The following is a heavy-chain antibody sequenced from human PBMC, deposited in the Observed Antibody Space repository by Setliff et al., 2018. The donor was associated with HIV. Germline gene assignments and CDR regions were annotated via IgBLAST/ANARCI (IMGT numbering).Heavy chain of an antibody. CDR2: ISPYNGNT. CDR3: ARANYDILTAFEGEWDY. CDR1: GYTFTSYD. Sequence: ASVKVSCKASGYTFTSYDINWVRQATGQGLEWMGWISPYNGNTNYAQKLQGRVTMTTDTSTSTAYMELRSLRSDDTAVYYCARANYDILTAFEGEWDYWGQGTLVTVSS. V-gene: IGHV1-18*01. D-gene: IGHD3-9*01. J-gene: IGHJ4*02.